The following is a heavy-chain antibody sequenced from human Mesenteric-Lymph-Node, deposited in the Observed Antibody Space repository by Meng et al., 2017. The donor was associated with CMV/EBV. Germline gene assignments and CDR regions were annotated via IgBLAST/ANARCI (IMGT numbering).Heavy chain of an antibody. D-gene: IGHD3/OR15-3a*01. CDR3: ARVPGLGMNYFFGMDV. V-gene: IGHV3-7*01. J-gene: IGHJ6*02. Sequence: GESLKISCAASGFTFSSYWMSWVRQAPGKGLEWVANIKQDGSEKYYVDSVKGRFTISRDNAKNSLYLQMNSLRAEDTAVYYCARVPGLGMNYFFGMDVWGQGTTVTVSS. CDR2: IKQDGSEK. CDR1: GFTFSSYW.